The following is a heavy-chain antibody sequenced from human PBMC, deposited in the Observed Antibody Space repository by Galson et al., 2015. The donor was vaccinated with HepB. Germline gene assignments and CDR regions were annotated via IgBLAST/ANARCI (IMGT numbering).Heavy chain of an antibody. CDR3: ARHGPGDSSGWTRHPTAYYAEYFQH. CDR1: GYTFTSYG. D-gene: IGHD6-19*01. V-gene: IGHV1-18*01. Sequence: SVKVSCKASGYTFTSYGISWVRQAPGQGLEWMGWISAYNGNTNYAQKLQGRVTMTTDTSTSTAYMELRSLRSDDTAVYYCARHGPGDSSGWTRHPTAYYAEYFQHWGQGTLVTVSS. J-gene: IGHJ1*01. CDR2: ISAYNGNT.